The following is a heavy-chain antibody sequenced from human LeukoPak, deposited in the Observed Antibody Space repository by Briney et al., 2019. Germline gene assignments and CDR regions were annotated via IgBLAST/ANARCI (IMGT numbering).Heavy chain of an antibody. CDR3: ARGSARYSSSWYLPYYYMDV. CDR2: HSHSGSA. V-gene: IGHV4-39*07. CDR1: GASINSDTYY. J-gene: IGHJ6*03. Sequence: PSETLSLTCTVSGASINSDTYYWGWIRQPPGKGLEWIGTHSHSGSAYYNPSLRSRITMSLDTSENQFSLKLSSVTAADTAVYYCARGSARYSSSWYLPYYYMDVWGKGTTVTVSS. D-gene: IGHD6-13*01.